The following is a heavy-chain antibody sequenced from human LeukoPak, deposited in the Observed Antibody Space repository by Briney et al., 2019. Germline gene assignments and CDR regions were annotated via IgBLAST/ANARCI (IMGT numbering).Heavy chain of an antibody. V-gene: IGHV3-30*18. J-gene: IGHJ4*02. D-gene: IGHD2-21*02. CDR3: AKISRRYCGGGCYSSFDY. CDR2: ISYDGSNK. CDR1: GFTFSSYG. Sequence: GGSLRLSCAASGFTFSSYGMHWVRQAPGKGLEWVAVISYDGSNKYYADSVKGRFTISRDNSKNTLYLQMNSLRAEDTAVYYCAKISRRYCGGGCYSSFDYWGQGTLVTVSS.